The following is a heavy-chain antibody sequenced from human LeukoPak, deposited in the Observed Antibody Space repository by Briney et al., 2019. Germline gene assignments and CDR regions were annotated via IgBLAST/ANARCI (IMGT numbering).Heavy chain of an antibody. J-gene: IGHJ4*02. CDR1: GYSFTSYW. CDR2: IYPGGSET. D-gene: IGHD5-24*01. Sequence: GESLKISCKGSGYSFTSYWIVWVRQMPGKGLEWMGIIYPGGSETRYDPSFQGQVTISADRSTSTAYLQWSSLRASDTAMYYCARASRDGYNQNFDHWGQGTLVTVSS. CDR3: ARASRDGYNQNFDH. V-gene: IGHV5-51*01.